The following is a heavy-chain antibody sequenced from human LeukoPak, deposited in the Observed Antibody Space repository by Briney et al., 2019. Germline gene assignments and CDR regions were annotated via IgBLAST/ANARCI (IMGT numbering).Heavy chain of an antibody. Sequence: GGSLRLSCAASGLTISNYWMHWVRQAPGKGLLWVARINSDGSSTTYADSVKGRFTISRDNSKNTLYLQMSRLRAEDTAVYYCAKVIGYDILTGYYGFDYWGQGTLVTVSS. V-gene: IGHV3-74*01. D-gene: IGHD3-9*01. CDR2: INSDGSST. J-gene: IGHJ4*02. CDR1: GLTISNYW. CDR3: AKVIGYDILTGYYGFDY.